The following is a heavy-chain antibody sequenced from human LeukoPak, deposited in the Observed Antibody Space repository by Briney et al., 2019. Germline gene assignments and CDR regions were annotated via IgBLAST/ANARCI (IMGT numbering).Heavy chain of an antibody. J-gene: IGHJ6*03. D-gene: IGHD1-14*01. CDR2: ISSSGNYK. V-gene: IGHV3-21*01. CDR3: ARASEYYFHMDV. Sequence: GGSLRLSCAASGFTLSTYTINWVRQAPGKGLEWVSSISSSGNYKYFAASVRGRFTVSRDNAKNSLYLQMDSLTAEDTAVYYCARASEYYFHMDVWGKGTTVTVSS. CDR1: GFTLSTYT.